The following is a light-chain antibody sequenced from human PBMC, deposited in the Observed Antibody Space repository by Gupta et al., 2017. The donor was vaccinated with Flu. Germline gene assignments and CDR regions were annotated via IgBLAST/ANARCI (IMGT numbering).Light chain of an antibody. CDR2: DAS. CDR3: QQESSSPLT. J-gene: IGKJ5*01. CDR1: QSDSSRY. V-gene: IGKV3D-20*01. Sequence: ATLSMSTRERATRSCGSSQSDSSRYLAWYQQKPGQAPRLLIYDASSRANGVPDRFSGSGSGTDFTLTISRREPDDFAVYYCQQESSSPLTFGQGTRLEIK.